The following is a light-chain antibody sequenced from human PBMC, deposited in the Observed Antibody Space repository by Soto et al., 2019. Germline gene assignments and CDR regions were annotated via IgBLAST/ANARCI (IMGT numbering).Light chain of an antibody. CDR2: GNS. J-gene: IGLJ1*01. CDR3: QSYDSSLTLYV. CDR1: SSNIGAGYD. V-gene: IGLV1-40*01. Sequence: QSVLTQPPSVSGAPGQRVTISCTGSSSNIGAGYDVHWYQQLPGTAPKLLIYGNSNRPSGVPDRFSGSKSGTSASLAITGLRAEDEADYYCQSYDSSLTLYVFGTGTKLTVL.